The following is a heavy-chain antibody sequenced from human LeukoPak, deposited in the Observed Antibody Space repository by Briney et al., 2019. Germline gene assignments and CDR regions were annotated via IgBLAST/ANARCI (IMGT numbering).Heavy chain of an antibody. CDR3: AGQYYDYVWGVTLGDAFDI. D-gene: IGHD3-16*01. CDR2: IYTSGST. Sequence: SETLSLTCTVPAGSINIYYWSWIRQPAGKGLEWIGRIYTSGSTNYNPSLKSRVTMSVDTSKNQFSLKLSSVTAADTAVYYCAGQYYDYVWGVTLGDAFDIWGQGTMVTVSS. J-gene: IGHJ3*02. V-gene: IGHV4-4*07. CDR1: AGSINIYY.